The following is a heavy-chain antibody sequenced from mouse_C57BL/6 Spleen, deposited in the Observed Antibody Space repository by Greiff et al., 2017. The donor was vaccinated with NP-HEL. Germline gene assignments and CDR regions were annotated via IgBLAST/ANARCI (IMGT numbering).Heavy chain of an antibody. V-gene: IGHV1-80*01. Sequence: QVQLQQSGAELVKPGASVKISCKASGYAFSSYWMNWVKQRPGKGLEWIGQIYPGDGDTNYNGKFKGKATLTADKSSSTAYMQLSSLTSEDSAVYFCARGDYYGSNLYFDYWGQGTTLTVSS. CDR1: GYAFSSYW. D-gene: IGHD1-1*01. CDR3: ARGDYYGSNLYFDY. J-gene: IGHJ2*01. CDR2: IYPGDGDT.